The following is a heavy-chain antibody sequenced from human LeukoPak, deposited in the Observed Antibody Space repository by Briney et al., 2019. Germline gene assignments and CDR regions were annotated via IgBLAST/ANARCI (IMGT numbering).Heavy chain of an antibody. CDR1: GYTFTNFF. CDR2: INPSGGST. CDR3: ARPRNNFDY. V-gene: IGHV1-46*01. D-gene: IGHD2/OR15-2a*01. Sequence: ASVKVSCKASGYTFTNFFMHWVRQAPGQGLEWMGIINPSGGSTSYAQKFQDRVTMTRDTSTSTVYMELSSLRSEDTAEYYCARPRNNFDYWGQGTLVTVS. J-gene: IGHJ4*02.